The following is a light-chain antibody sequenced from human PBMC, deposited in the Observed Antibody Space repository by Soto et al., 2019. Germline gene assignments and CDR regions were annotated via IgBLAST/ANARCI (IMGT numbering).Light chain of an antibody. CDR1: QSVSSN. J-gene: IGKJ4*01. Sequence: EIVMTQSPVTLSVSQGERATLSCRASQSVSSNLAWYQQKPGQAPSLLIYGAFTRATGIPARFSGTGSGTEFTLTISSLEPEDFAVYYCQQRSNWLTFGGGTKVDIK. V-gene: IGKV3-11*01. CDR3: QQRSNWLT. CDR2: GAF.